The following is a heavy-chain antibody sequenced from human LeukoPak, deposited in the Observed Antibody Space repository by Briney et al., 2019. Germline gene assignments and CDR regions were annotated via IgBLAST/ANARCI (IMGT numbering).Heavy chain of an antibody. CDR2: IGSGGRT. J-gene: IGHJ3*02. CDR3: AKDQLSGSGDYSYGAFDI. V-gene: IGHV3-23*01. Sequence: GGSLRLSCAASGFTFSNYAMSWVRQAPGKGLEWVSGIGSGGRTYYADSVKGRFTISRDNSKNTLYLQMNSLRAEDTAVYYCAKDQLSGSGDYSYGAFDIWGQGTMVTVSS. D-gene: IGHD6-19*01. CDR1: GFTFSNYA.